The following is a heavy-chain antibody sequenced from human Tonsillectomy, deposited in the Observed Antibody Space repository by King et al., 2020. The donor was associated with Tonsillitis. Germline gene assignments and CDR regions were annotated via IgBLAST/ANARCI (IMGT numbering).Heavy chain of an antibody. V-gene: IGHV3-21*01. D-gene: IGHD3-16*02. J-gene: IGHJ4*02. CDR3: ARDRQGLAELSETYYFDY. CDR1: GFTFSSYS. CDR2: ISSSSSSI. Sequence: VQLVESGGGQVKPGGSLRLSCAASGFTFSSYSMNWVRQAPGKGLEWVSYISSSSSSIYYADSVKGRFTISRDNAQNSLYLQMNRLRAEDMAVYYCARDRQGLAELSETYYFDYWGQGTLVTVSS.